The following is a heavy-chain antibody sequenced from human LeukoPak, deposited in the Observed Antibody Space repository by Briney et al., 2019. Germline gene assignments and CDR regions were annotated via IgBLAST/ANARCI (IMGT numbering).Heavy chain of an antibody. Sequence: GASVKVSCKASGYTFTTYGISWVRQAPGQGLEWMAWINPHNGNTNFAQKLQGRVTMTTDTSTSTAYMELRSLRSDDTAVCYCARDFYSSPDYWGQGTLVTVSS. CDR3: ARDFYSSPDY. J-gene: IGHJ4*02. V-gene: IGHV1-18*01. CDR1: GYTFTTYG. D-gene: IGHD6-13*01. CDR2: INPHNGNT.